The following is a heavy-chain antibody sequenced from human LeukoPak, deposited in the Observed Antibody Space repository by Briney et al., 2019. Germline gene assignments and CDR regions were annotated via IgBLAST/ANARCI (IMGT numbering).Heavy chain of an antibody. CDR2: IFYRGTT. J-gene: IGHJ4*02. D-gene: IGHD6-6*01. CDR1: GGSISDKTFY. Sequence: PSETLSLTCFVSGGSISDKTFYWAWLRQPPGKALEWIGNIFYRGTTYYNPSLKSRVTISVDTSKNQFSLKLSSVTAADTAVYYCARDSHGYSSSSHLGYWGQGTLVTVSS. CDR3: ARDSHGYSSSSHLGY. V-gene: IGHV4-39*07.